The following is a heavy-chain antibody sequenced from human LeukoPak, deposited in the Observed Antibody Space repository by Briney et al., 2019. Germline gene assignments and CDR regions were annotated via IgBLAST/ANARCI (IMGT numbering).Heavy chain of an antibody. CDR2: IYTSGST. Sequence: SETLSLTCTVSGGSVSSGSYYWSWIRQPAGKGLEWIGRIYTSGSTNYNTSLKSRVTISVDTSKNQFSLKLSSVTAADTAVYYCARGSGSSSWYYFVYWGQGTLVTVSS. V-gene: IGHV4-61*02. CDR3: ARGSGSSSWYYFVY. D-gene: IGHD6-13*01. CDR1: GGSVSSGSYY. J-gene: IGHJ4*02.